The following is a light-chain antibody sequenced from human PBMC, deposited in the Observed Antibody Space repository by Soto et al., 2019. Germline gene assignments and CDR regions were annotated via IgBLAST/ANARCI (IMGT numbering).Light chain of an antibody. CDR2: DAY. Sequence: DIQMTQSPSTLSASVGDRVTITCRASQSISSWLAWYQQKPGKAPKLLIYDAYSLESGVQSRFSGSGSGTEFTLTISSLQPDDFATYYCQQYNSYPWTFGQGTKVDIK. J-gene: IGKJ1*01. CDR3: QQYNSYPWT. CDR1: QSISSW. V-gene: IGKV1-5*01.